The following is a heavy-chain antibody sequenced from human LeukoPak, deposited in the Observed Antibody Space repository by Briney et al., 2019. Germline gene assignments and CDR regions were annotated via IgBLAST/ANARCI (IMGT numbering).Heavy chain of an antibody. V-gene: IGHV4-34*01. J-gene: IGHJ5*02. CDR3: ARGPLRYCSSTSCYTGRGRRLIWFDP. CDR1: GGSFSGYY. D-gene: IGHD2-2*02. CDR2: INHSGST. Sequence: SETLSLTCAVYGGSFSGYYWSWIRQPPGKGLEWIGEINHSGSTNYNPSLKSRVTISVDTSKNQFSLKLGSVTAADTAVYYCARGPLRYCSSTSCYTGRGRRLIWFDPWGQGTLVTVSS.